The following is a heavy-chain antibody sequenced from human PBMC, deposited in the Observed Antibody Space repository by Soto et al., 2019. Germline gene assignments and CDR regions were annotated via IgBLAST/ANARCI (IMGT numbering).Heavy chain of an antibody. CDR1: GGSISSYY. J-gene: IGHJ4*02. CDR3: AREGDSFDY. CDR2: IYYSGST. D-gene: IGHD1-26*01. Sequence: KASETLSLTCTVSGGSISSYYWSWIRQPPGKGLEWIGYIYYSGSTNYNPSLKSRVTISVDTSKNQFSLKLSSVTAADTAVYYCAREGDSFDYWGQGTLVTVSS. V-gene: IGHV4-59*01.